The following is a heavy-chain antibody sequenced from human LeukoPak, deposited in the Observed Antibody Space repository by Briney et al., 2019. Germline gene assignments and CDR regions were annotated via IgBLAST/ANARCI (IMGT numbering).Heavy chain of an antibody. CDR3: ARLKTGHGRAAGRFYYYYYMGV. CDR2: INHSGST. CDR1: GGSFSGYY. V-gene: IGHV4-34*01. J-gene: IGHJ6*03. Sequence: SETLSLTCAVYGGSFSGYYWSWIRQPPGKGLEWIGEINHSGSTNYNPSLKSRVTISVDTSKNQFSLKLSSVTAADTAVYYCARLKTGHGRAAGRFYYYYYMGVWGKGTTVTISS. D-gene: IGHD6-13*01.